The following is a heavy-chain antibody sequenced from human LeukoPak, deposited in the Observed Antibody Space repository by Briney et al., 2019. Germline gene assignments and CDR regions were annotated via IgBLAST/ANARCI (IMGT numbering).Heavy chain of an antibody. V-gene: IGHV1-69*05. J-gene: IGHJ3*02. CDR3: VRDRTGIVGATLSDAFDI. D-gene: IGHD1-26*01. CDR2: IIPIFGTA. CDR1: GGTFSSYA. Sequence: GASVKVSCKASGGTFSSYAISWVRQAPGQGLEWMGGIIPIFGTANYAQKFQGRVTITTDESTSTAYMELSSLRSEDTAVYYCVRDRTGIVGATLSDAFDIWGQGTMVTVSS.